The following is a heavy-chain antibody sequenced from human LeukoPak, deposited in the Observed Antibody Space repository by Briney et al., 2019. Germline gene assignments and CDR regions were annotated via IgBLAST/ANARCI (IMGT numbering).Heavy chain of an antibody. V-gene: IGHV4-30-4*01. D-gene: IGHD3-3*01. CDR1: GGSISSGDYY. J-gene: IGHJ4*02. Sequence: PSQTLSLTCTVSGGSISSGDYYWSWIRQPPGKGLEWIGYIYYSGSTYYNPSLKSRVTISVDTSKNQFSLKLSSVTAADTAVYYCARNFYDFWSGYSDYWGQGTLVTVSS. CDR3: ARNFYDFWSGYSDY. CDR2: IYYSGST.